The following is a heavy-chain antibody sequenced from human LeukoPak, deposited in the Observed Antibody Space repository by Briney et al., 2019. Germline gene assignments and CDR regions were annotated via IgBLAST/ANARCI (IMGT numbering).Heavy chain of an antibody. J-gene: IGHJ4*02. Sequence: GASVKVSCKASGYTFTSYYMHWVRQAPGQGLEWMGIINPSGGSTSYAQKFQDRVTMTRDMSTSTVYMELSSLRSEDTAVYYCARDLRASQEYSSSWYGYWGQGTLVTVSS. CDR1: GYTFTSYY. V-gene: IGHV1-46*01. D-gene: IGHD6-13*01. CDR2: INPSGGST. CDR3: ARDLRASQEYSSSWYGY.